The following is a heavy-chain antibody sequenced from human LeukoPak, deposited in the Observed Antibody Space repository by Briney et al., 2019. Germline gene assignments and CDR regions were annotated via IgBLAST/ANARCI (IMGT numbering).Heavy chain of an antibody. CDR3: ARQGIDAFDI. V-gene: IGHV4-59*08. CDR1: GGSISSHY. J-gene: IGHJ3*02. Sequence: PSETLSFTCTVSGGSISSHYWSWIRQPPGKGLEWSAYIYYTGTRNYNPSLKSRVTISVDTSKNQISLRLSPVTAADTAVYYGARQGIDAFDIWRQGTLVSVSS. CDR2: IYYTGTR.